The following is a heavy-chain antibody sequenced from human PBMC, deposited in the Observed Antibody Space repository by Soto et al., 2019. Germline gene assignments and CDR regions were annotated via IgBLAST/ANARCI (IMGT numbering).Heavy chain of an antibody. D-gene: IGHD2-8*01. J-gene: IGHJ4*02. CDR2: ISTYNGNT. Sequence: EASVKVSCKTSGYTFTNFGISWVRQAPGQGLEWMGWISTYNGNTNSAQMLQGRVTMTTDTSTSTVYMELRSLISDDTVMYYCAREYCSEGVCYGVDYWGQGTLVTVSS. CDR3: AREYCSEGVCYGVDY. V-gene: IGHV1-18*01. CDR1: GYTFTNFG.